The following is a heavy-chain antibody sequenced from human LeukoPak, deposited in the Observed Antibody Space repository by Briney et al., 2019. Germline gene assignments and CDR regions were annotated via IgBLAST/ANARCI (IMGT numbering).Heavy chain of an antibody. J-gene: IGHJ6*03. CDR1: GGSISSGSYY. CDR2: IYTSGST. D-gene: IGHD2-2*01. CDR3: ASGTYCSSTSCYLGYYYYYMDV. V-gene: IGHV4-61*02. Sequence: PSQTLSLTCTVSGGSISSGSYYWSWIRQPAGKGLEWIGRIYTSGSTNYNPSLKSRVTISVDTSKNQFSLKLSSVTAADTAVYYCASGTYCSSTSCYLGYYYYYMDVWGKGTTVTVSS.